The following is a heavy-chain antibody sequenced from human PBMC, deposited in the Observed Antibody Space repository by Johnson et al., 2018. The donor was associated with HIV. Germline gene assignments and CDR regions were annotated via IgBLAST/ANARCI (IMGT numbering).Heavy chain of an antibody. V-gene: IGHV3-74*01. CDR1: GFTFSNSW. D-gene: IGHD3-16*01. CDR2: INSDGSST. CDR3: ARDIMADTALDPGFAFDI. J-gene: IGHJ3*02. Sequence: VHLVESGGGLVKPGGSLRLSCAASGFTFSNSWMHWVRQAPGKGLVWVSRINSDGSSTSYADSVKGRFTISRDNAKNTLYLQMNSLRAEDTTVYYCARDIMADTALDPGFAFDIWGQGTMVTVSS.